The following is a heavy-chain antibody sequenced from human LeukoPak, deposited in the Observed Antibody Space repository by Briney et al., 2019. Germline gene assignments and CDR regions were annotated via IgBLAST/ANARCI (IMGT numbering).Heavy chain of an antibody. CDR3: VRDWVEWGTVVTSVHSYYGMDV. V-gene: IGHV3-74*01. CDR2: INSDGSST. Sequence: GGSLRLSCVASRFTFSRYWMHWVRQAPGKGLVWVSRINSDGSSTSYADSVKGRFTISRDNAKNTLYLQMNSLRAEDTAVYYCVRDWVEWGTVVTSVHSYYGMDVWGQGTTVTVSS. CDR1: RFTFSRYW. J-gene: IGHJ6*02. D-gene: IGHD4-23*01.